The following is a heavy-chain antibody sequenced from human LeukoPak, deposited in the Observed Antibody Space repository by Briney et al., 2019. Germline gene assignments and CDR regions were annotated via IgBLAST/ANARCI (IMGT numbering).Heavy chain of an antibody. CDR1: GLTISSYS. J-gene: IGHJ4*02. V-gene: IGHV3-48*01. D-gene: IGHD3-10*01. CDR2: ISSSSSTI. CDR3: ARALWFGETFPAY. Sequence: GSLRLSCAASGLTISSYSMNWVRQAPGKGLQWVSYISSSSSTIYYADSVKGRFTISRDNAKNSLYLRMNSLRAEDTAVYYCARALWFGETFPAYWGQGTLVTVSS.